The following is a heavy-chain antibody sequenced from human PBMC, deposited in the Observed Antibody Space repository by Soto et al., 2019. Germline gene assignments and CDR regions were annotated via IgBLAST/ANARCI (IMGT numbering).Heavy chain of an antibody. CDR2: ISSSSSSTI. J-gene: IGHJ3*01. D-gene: IGHD3-22*01. Sequence: GGSLRLSCAVSGFTLTNVWMNWVRQAPGKGLKWVSYISSSSSSTIYYADSVEGRFAISRDNAKNSLYLQMNSLRAEDTAVYYCARDQLYYNDISGRPLNAFDVWGQGTMVTVSS. V-gene: IGHV3-48*01. CDR1: GFTLTNVW. CDR3: ARDQLYYNDISGRPLNAFDV.